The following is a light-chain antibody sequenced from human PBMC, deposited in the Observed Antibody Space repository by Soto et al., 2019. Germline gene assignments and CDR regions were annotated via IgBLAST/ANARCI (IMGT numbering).Light chain of an antibody. CDR2: DVS. Sequence: DIPMTQSPSSLSASVGDRVTITCQASQAIARYLNWYQHKPGKAPKLLIYDVSTLEMGVPSRFSGSGSGTEFTLTISSLQPDDFATYYCQQYNSYLYTFGQGTKLEIK. CDR1: QAIARY. CDR3: QQYNSYLYT. V-gene: IGKV1-5*01. J-gene: IGKJ2*01.